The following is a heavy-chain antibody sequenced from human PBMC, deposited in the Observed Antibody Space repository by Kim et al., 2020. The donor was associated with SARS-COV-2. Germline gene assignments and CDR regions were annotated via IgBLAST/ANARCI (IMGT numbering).Heavy chain of an antibody. D-gene: IGHD1-26*01. CDR3: ARVDNDVGALDY. V-gene: IGHV4-34*01. Sequence: SETLSLTCAVYGGSFSGYYWSWIRQPPGKGLEWIGEINHSGSTNYNPSLKSRVTISVDTSKNQFSLKLSSVTAADTAVYYCARVDNDVGALDYWGQGTLVTVSS. CDR1: GGSFSGYY. J-gene: IGHJ4*02. CDR2: INHSGST.